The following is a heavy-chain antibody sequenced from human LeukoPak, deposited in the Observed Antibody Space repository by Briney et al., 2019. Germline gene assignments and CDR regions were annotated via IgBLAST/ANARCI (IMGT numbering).Heavy chain of an antibody. CDR3: AKDEGGTAMVRTPFDY. CDR2: IRYDGSNK. V-gene: IGHV3-30*02. J-gene: IGHJ4*02. Sequence: GGSLRLSCAASGFSISSYGMNWVRQAPGKGLEWVAFIRYDGSNKYYADSVKGRFTISRDNSKNTLYLQMNSLRAEDTAVYYCAKDEGGTAMVRTPFDYWGQGTLVTVSS. D-gene: IGHD5-18*01. CDR1: GFSISSYG.